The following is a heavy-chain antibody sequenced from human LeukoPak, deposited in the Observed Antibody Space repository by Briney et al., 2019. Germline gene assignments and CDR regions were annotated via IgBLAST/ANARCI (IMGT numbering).Heavy chain of an antibody. Sequence: ASVKVSCKASEYTFTGYYMHWVRQAPGQGLEWMGWINPNSGGTNYAQKFQGRVTMTRDTSISTAYMELSRLRSDGTAVYYCARDRRGYSYPYHFGYWGQGTLVTVSS. D-gene: IGHD5-18*01. CDR1: EYTFTGYY. V-gene: IGHV1-2*02. CDR3: ARDRRGYSYPYHFGY. CDR2: INPNSGGT. J-gene: IGHJ4*02.